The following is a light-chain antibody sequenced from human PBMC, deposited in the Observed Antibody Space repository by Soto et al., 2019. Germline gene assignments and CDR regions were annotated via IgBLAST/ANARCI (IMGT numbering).Light chain of an antibody. Sequence: QSALTQPASVSGSPGQSITISCTGTSSDVGAYNYVSWYRQYPGTAPKLLIYEVNNRPLGVSDRFSGSKSGNTASLTISGLQAEDEAAYYCCSYTTTTPWVFGGGTKLTVL. CDR3: CSYTTTTPWV. V-gene: IGLV2-14*01. CDR2: EVN. CDR1: SSDVGAYNY. J-gene: IGLJ3*02.